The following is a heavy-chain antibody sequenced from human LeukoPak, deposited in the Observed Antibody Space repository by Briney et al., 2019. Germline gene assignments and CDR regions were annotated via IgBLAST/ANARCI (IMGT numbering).Heavy chain of an antibody. CDR1: GGSISSYY. CDR3: ARTERYYYYGSGSLNWFDP. J-gene: IGHJ5*02. V-gene: IGHV4-34*01. Sequence: SETLSLTCTVSGGSISSYYWSWIRQPPGKGLEWIGEINHSGSTNYNPSLKSRVTISVDTSKNQFSLKLSSVTAADTAVYYCARTERYYYYGSGSLNWFDPWGQGTLVTVSS. CDR2: INHSGST. D-gene: IGHD3-10*01.